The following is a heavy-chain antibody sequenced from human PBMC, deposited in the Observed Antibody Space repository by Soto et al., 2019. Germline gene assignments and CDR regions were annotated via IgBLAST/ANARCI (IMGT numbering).Heavy chain of an antibody. Sequence: GGSLRLSCTASGSIFSNAWINWVRQAPGKGLEWVGLVKSRTSGGNTYYADSVKGRFTISRDNSKNTLYLQMNSLRAEDTAVYYCAKIREYYDSSGRPLYYFDYWGQGTLVTSPQ. D-gene: IGHD3-22*01. CDR3: AKIREYYDSSGRPLYYFDY. CDR2: KSRTSGGNT. J-gene: IGHJ4*02. CDR1: GSIFSNAW. V-gene: IGHV3-23*01.